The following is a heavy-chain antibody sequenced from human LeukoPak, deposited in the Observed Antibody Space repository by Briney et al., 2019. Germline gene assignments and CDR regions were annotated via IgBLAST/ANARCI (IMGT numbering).Heavy chain of an antibody. CDR3: ARVRCSGGSCPYYYYYYMDV. D-gene: IGHD2-15*01. Sequence: SETLSLTRTVSSGSISSSSYYWGWIRQPPGKGLEWIGSAYYSGSTYYNPSLKSRVTISVDTSKNQFSLKLRFVTAADTAVYYCARVRCSGGSCPYYYYYYMDVWGKGTTVTVSS. J-gene: IGHJ6*03. CDR2: AYYSGST. CDR1: SGSISSSSYY. V-gene: IGHV4-39*07.